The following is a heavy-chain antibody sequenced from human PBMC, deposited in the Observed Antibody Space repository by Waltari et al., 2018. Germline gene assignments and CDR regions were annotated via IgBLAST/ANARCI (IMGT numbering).Heavy chain of an antibody. D-gene: IGHD3-10*01. CDR3: ARLPYNNIYFYYYMDV. CDR2: IYATGST. CDR1: GGSSSPYY. Sequence: VQLQESGPGLVKPSETLSLTCTVSGGSSSPYYWSGIRQPAGKVLELIGRIYATGSTNYNPSLKSRVTMSVDTSKNQFSLKLSSVTAADTAVYYCARLPYNNIYFYYYMDVWGKGTTVTVSS. J-gene: IGHJ6*03. V-gene: IGHV4-4*07.